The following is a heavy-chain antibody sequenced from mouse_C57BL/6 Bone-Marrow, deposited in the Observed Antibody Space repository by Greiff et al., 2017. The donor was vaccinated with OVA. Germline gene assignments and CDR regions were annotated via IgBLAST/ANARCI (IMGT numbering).Heavy chain of an antibody. CDR2: VYPYNGGT. D-gene: IGHD1-1*01. CDR3: ARSPVITTVVSHFDY. V-gene: IGHV1-36*01. CDR1: GFTFTDYY. J-gene: IGHJ2*01. Sequence: EVQLQQSGPVLVKPGPSVKISCKASGFTFTDYYMHWVKQSHGKSLEWIGLVYPYNGGTSYNQKFKGKATLTVDTSSSTAYMELNSLTSEDSAVYYCARSPVITTVVSHFDYWGQGTTLTVSS.